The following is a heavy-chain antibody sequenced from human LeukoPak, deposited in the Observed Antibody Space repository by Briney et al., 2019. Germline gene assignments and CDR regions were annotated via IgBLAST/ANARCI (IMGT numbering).Heavy chain of an antibody. CDR1: GYTFTAFY. Sequence: ASVKVSCKASGYTFTAFYLHWVRQAPGQGLEWRGWINSNSGDTNSEQKFQGRVTMTRDTSISTAYMELGGLRSDDTAVYYCAREALVCSSTSCHYLDSWGQRTVVTVSS. V-gene: IGHV1-2*02. J-gene: IGHJ4*02. D-gene: IGHD2-2*01. CDR3: AREALVCSSTSCHYLDS. CDR2: INSNSGDT.